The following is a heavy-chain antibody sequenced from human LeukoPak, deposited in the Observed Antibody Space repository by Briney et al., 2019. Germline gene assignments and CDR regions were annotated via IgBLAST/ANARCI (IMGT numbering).Heavy chain of an antibody. CDR2: MNPNSGNT. Sequence: ASVKVSCKASGYTFTSYDINWVRQATGQGLEWMGWMNPNSGNTGYAQKFQGRVTMTRNTSISTAYMGLSSLRSEDTAVYYCARVGIVGATSVVDCWGQGTLVTVSS. CDR1: GYTFTSYD. J-gene: IGHJ4*02. V-gene: IGHV1-8*01. D-gene: IGHD1-26*01. CDR3: ARVGIVGATSVVDC.